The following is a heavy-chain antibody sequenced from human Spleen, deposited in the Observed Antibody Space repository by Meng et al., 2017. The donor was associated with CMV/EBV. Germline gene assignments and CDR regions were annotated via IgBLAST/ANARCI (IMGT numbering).Heavy chain of an antibody. CDR3: ARGRFPDY. J-gene: IGHJ4*02. Sequence: GESLKISCAASGLTVSSNYMSWVRQAPGKGLEWVSIMYSGGSTFYADSVKGRFTISRDKSENTLFLQMNSLRADDTAVYYCARGRFPDYWGQGTLVTVSS. V-gene: IGHV3-66*02. CDR2: MYSGGST. CDR1: GLTVSSNY.